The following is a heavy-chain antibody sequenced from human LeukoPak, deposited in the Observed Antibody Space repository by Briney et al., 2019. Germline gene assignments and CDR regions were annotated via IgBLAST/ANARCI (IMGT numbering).Heavy chain of an antibody. CDR1: GFTFSSYW. D-gene: IGHD6-19*01. Sequence: GSLRLSCAASGFTFSSYWMSWVRQPPGKGLEWIGEIYHSGSTNYNPSLKSRVTISVDKSKNQFSLKLSSVTAADTAVYYCASWYSSGWGSYYYYMDVWGKGTTVTVSS. CDR3: ASWYSSGWGSYYYYMDV. V-gene: IGHV4-4*02. J-gene: IGHJ6*03. CDR2: IYHSGST.